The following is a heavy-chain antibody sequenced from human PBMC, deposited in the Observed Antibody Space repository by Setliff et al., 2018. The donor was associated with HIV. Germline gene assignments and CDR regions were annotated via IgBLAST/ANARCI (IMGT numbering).Heavy chain of an antibody. Sequence: ASVKVSCKPSGYSFTNHYMHWVRQAPGQGLEWMGVNNPTGGSTRNTQKFQGRVAMTRDTSTSTVYMELSSLRSEDTAVYYCASAGAWQRNALDIWGQGTMVTVSS. V-gene: IGHV1-46*01. CDR3: ASAGAWQRNALDI. CDR1: GYSFTNHY. CDR2: NNPTGGST. D-gene: IGHD5-12*01. J-gene: IGHJ3*02.